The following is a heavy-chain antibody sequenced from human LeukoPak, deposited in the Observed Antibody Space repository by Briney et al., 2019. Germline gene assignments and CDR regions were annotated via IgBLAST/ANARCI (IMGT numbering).Heavy chain of an antibody. V-gene: IGHV1-18*01. CDR1: GYTFSSYG. CDR3: ARDGSYPSKFDP. J-gene: IGHJ5*02. CDR2: ISPYNGNT. Sequence: ASVKVSCKASGYTFSSYGITWVRQAPGQGLEWMGWISPYNGNTNFAQKSQDRVTMTTDTSTNTAYMELKSLTSDDTPVYYCARDGSYPSKFDPWGQGTLVTVSS.